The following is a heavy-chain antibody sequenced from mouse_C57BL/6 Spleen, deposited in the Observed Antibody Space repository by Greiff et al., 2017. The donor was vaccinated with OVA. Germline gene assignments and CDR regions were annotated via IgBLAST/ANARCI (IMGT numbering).Heavy chain of an antibody. Sequence: EVMLVESGGDLVKPGGSLKLSCAASGFTFSSYGMSWVRQTPDKRLEWVATISSGGSYTYYPDRVKGRFTISRDNAKNTLYLQMSSLKSEDTAMYYCARHGYGSSWDYFDYWGQGTTLTVSS. D-gene: IGHD1-1*01. CDR3: ARHGYGSSWDYFDY. V-gene: IGHV5-6*01. J-gene: IGHJ2*01. CDR2: ISSGGSYT. CDR1: GFTFSSYG.